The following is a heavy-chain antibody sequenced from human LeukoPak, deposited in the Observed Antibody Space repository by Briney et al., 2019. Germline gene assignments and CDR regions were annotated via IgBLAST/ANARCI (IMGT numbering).Heavy chain of an antibody. CDR3: AGAPGSGGWYSYYYYMDV. CDR1: GFSLTTYA. J-gene: IGHJ6*03. CDR2: ISDRGDNT. V-gene: IGHV3-23*01. Sequence: PGGSLRLSCAASGFSLTTYAMGWVRQAPGKGLEWVSVISDRGDNTYYGDSVKGRFTISRDNAKNSLYLQMNSLRAEDTAVYYCAGAPGSGGWYSYYYYMDVWGKGTTVTVSS. D-gene: IGHD6-19*01.